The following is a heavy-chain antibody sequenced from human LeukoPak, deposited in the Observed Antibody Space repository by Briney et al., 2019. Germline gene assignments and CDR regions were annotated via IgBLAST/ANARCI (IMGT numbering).Heavy chain of an antibody. V-gene: IGHV4-34*01. J-gene: IGHJ6*03. Sequence: PSETLSLTCAVYGGSFSGYYWSWIRQPPGKGLEWIGEINHSGSTNYNPSLKSRVTISVDTSKNQFSLKLSSVTAADTAVYYCARGRRWAYGSGSYSYYYYMDVWGKGTTVTVSS. D-gene: IGHD3-10*01. CDR2: INHSGST. CDR3: ARGRRWAYGSGSYSYYYYMDV. CDR1: GGSFSGYY.